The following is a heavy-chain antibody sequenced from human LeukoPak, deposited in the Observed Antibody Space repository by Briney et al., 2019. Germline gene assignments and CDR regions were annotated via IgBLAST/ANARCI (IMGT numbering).Heavy chain of an antibody. CDR3: ARVEVAGAFDY. CDR2: ISNDGSNQ. J-gene: IGHJ4*02. Sequence: GASLTLSWAPSGFTVSIYAMRWARQAPSNGLECLAVISNDGSNQYYEDSVKGRFTISRDNSKNTLYLQINSLRDEDTAVYYCARVEVAGAFDYWGQGTLVTVSS. CDR1: GFTVSIYA. D-gene: IGHD6-19*01. V-gene: IGHV3-30*04.